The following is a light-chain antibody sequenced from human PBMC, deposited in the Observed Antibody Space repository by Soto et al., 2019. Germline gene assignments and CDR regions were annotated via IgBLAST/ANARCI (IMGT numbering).Light chain of an antibody. CDR1: QSVSRY. V-gene: IGKV3-11*01. CDR3: QQRSNWPPAIT. J-gene: IGKJ5*01. CDR2: DAS. Sequence: EILLTQSPATLSLSPGERATLSCRASQSVSRYLAWYQQQPGQAPRLLLYDASNRATGIPARFSGSGSGTDFTLTISSLEPQDFAVYYCQQRSNWPPAITFGQGTRLEIK.